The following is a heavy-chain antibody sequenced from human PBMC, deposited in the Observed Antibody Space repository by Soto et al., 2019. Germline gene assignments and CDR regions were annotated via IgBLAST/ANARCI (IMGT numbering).Heavy chain of an antibody. CDR2: INHSGST. CDR1: GGSFSGYY. J-gene: IGHJ6*03. Sequence: SETLSLTCAVYGGSFSGYYWSWIRQPPGKGLEWIGEINHSGSTNYNPSLKSRVTISVDTSKNQFSLKLSSVTAADTAVYYCATLYSSSWQYYYYYMDVWGKGTTVTVSS. V-gene: IGHV4-34*01. D-gene: IGHD6-13*01. CDR3: ATLYSSSWQYYYYYMDV.